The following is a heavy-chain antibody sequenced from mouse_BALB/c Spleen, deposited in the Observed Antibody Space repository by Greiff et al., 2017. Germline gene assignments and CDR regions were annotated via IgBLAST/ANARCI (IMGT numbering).Heavy chain of an antibody. Sequence: EVKLMESGGGLVQPGGSLRLSCATSGFTFTDYYMSWVRQPPGKALEWLGFIRNKANGYTTEYSASVKGRFTISRDNSQSILYLQMNTLRAEDSATYYCARDVMISWFAYWGQGTLVTVSA. CDR2: IRNKANGYTT. D-gene: IGHD2-4*01. CDR1: GFTFTDYY. J-gene: IGHJ3*01. V-gene: IGHV7-3*02. CDR3: ARDVMISWFAY.